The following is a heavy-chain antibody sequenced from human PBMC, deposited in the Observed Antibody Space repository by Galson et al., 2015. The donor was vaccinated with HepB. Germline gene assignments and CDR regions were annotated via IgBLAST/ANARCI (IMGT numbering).Heavy chain of an antibody. CDR3: AKVFRTIFGVAQDAFDI. CDR1: GFTFSSYA. Sequence: SLRLSCAASGFTFSSYAMSWVRQAPGKGLEWVSAISGSGGSTYYADSVKGRFTISRDNSKNTLYLQMNSLRAEDTAVYYCAKVFRTIFGVAQDAFDIWGQGTMVTVSS. V-gene: IGHV3-23*01. CDR2: ISGSGGST. D-gene: IGHD3-3*01. J-gene: IGHJ3*02.